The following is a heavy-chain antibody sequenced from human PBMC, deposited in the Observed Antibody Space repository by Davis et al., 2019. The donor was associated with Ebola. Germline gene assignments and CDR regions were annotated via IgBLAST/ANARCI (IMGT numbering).Heavy chain of an antibody. Sequence: PSETLSLTCAVYGGSFSGYYWSWIRQPPGKGLEWIGEINHSGSTNYNPSLKSRVTISVDTSKNQFSLKLSSVTAADTAVYYCARGITMVQGVSYYYYYGMDVWGQGTTVTVSS. D-gene: IGHD3-10*01. V-gene: IGHV4-34*01. CDR1: GGSFSGYY. CDR2: INHSGST. J-gene: IGHJ6*02. CDR3: ARGITMVQGVSYYYYYGMDV.